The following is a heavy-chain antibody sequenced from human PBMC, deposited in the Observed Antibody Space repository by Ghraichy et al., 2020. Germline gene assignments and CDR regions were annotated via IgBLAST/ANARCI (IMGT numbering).Heavy chain of an antibody. D-gene: IGHD3-16*02. Sequence: GGSLRLSCVASGFTFSSYWMAWVRQAPGKGLEWVANMKEDGSEKHYVDSVKGRFTVSRDNARNSLYLQMNSLRAEDTAVYYCARDVVGSLDYWGHGILVAVSS. V-gene: IGHV3-7*03. CDR2: MKEDGSEK. J-gene: IGHJ4*01. CDR3: ARDVVGSLDY. CDR1: GFTFSSYW.